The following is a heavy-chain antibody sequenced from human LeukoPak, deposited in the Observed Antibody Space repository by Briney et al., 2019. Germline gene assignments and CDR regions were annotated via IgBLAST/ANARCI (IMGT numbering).Heavy chain of an antibody. Sequence: SETLSLTCTVSGDSISSSSYYWGWIRQPPGKGLEWLGSIYYSGRTYYNPSLKSRVTISVDTSKNQFSLNLSSVTAADTAVYYCAKDFAATCDYWGQGTLVTVSS. D-gene: IGHD2-15*01. CDR1: GDSISSSSYY. CDR3: AKDFAATCDY. V-gene: IGHV4-39*07. CDR2: IYYSGRT. J-gene: IGHJ4*02.